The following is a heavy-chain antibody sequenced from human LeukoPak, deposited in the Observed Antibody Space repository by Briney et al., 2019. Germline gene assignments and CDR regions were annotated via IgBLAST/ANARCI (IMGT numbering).Heavy chain of an antibody. CDR2: INHSGST. Sequence: SETLSLTCAVYGGSFSGYYWSWIRQPPGKGLEWIGEINHSGSTNYNPSLKSRVTISVDTSKNQFSLKLSSVTAADTAVYYCPRASVPNGGLGLQWFGPRGQGPLAPGSS. V-gene: IGHV4-34*01. CDR3: PRASVPNGGLGLQWFGP. CDR1: GGSFSGYY. J-gene: IGHJ5*02. D-gene: IGHD2-8*01.